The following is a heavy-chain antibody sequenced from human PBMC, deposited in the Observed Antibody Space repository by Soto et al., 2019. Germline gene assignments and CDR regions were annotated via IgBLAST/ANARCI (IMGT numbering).Heavy chain of an antibody. CDR3: ASINGDYDFDY. CDR2: IYYSGST. J-gene: IGHJ4*02. D-gene: IGHD4-17*01. V-gene: IGHV4-31*03. CDR1: GGSISSGGYY. Sequence: PSETLSLTCTVSGGSISSGGYYWSWIRQHPGKGLEWIGYIYYSGSTYYNPTLKSRVTISVDTSKNQFSLKLSSVTAADTAVYYCASINGDYDFDYWGQGTLVTVSS.